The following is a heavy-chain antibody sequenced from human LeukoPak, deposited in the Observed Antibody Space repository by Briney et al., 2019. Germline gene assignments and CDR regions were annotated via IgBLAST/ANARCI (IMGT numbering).Heavy chain of an antibody. Sequence: SETLSLTCAVYGGSFSGYYWSWIRQPPGKGLEWIGEINHSGSTNYNPSLKSRVTISVDTSKSQFSLKLSSVTAADTAVYYCARAGGVLGYSYGYIGYWGQGTLVTVSS. V-gene: IGHV4-34*01. CDR1: GGSFSGYY. CDR2: INHSGST. D-gene: IGHD5-18*01. J-gene: IGHJ4*02. CDR3: ARAGGVLGYSYGYIGY.